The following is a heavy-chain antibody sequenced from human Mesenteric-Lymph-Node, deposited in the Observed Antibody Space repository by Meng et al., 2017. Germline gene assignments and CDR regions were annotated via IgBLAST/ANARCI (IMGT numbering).Heavy chain of an antibody. D-gene: IGHD3-3*01. CDR2: IWYDGSNE. CDR3: AKDRGYYDFWSAFDS. V-gene: IGHV3-30*02. Sequence: GESLKISCAASGFSFSNYIMHWFRQAPGKGPEWVAFIWYDGSNEGHAGSVKGRFTISRDNYKNTLYLQMNSLRAEDTAIYYCAKDRGYYDFWSAFDSWGQGTPVTVSS. CDR1: GFSFSNYI. J-gene: IGHJ4*02.